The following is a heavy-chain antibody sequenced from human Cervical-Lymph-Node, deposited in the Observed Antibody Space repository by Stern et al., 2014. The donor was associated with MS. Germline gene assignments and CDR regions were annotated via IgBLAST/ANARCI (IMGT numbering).Heavy chain of an antibody. V-gene: IGHV1-69*01. J-gene: IGHJ5*02. CDR1: GGTFSKFP. D-gene: IGHD6-13*01. CDR3: ALSSETSDRWYSLGYDL. Sequence: QVQLGQSGAEVTTPGSSVKVSCKASGGTFSKFPSSWVRQAPGQGLEWMGGIFPVCGPPTYAQELRCRVTITADVSTSTVYMELSSLRSDDTAVYYCALSSETSDRWYSLGYDLWGQGTLVTVSS. CDR2: IFPVCGPP.